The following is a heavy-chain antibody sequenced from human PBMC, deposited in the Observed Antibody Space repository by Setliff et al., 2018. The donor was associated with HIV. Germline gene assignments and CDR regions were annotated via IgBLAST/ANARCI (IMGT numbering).Heavy chain of an antibody. J-gene: IGHJ5*02. CDR2: ISAYNDNT. V-gene: IGHV1-18*01. CDR1: GYSFSSYG. CDR3: ARDRLPAEVAVSGDWFDP. Sequence: GASVKVSCKASGYSFSSYGFSWVRQAPGQGLEWMGWISAYNDNTNYAQKFPGRVTMTTDASTSTAYMEVRSLRSDDTAVYYCARDRLPAEVAVSGDWFDPWGQGTLVTVSS. D-gene: IGHD5-12*01.